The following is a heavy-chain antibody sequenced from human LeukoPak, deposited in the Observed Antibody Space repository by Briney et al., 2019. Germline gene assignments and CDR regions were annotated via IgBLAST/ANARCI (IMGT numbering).Heavy chain of an antibody. CDR1: GGSFSGYY. CDR2: INHSGST. Sequence: PSETLSLTCAVYGGSFSGYYWSWIRQPPGKGLEWIGEINHSGSTNYNPSLKSRVTISVDTSKNQFSLKLSSVTAADTAVYYCARGRGYSSYWGQGTLVTVSS. J-gene: IGHJ4*02. CDR3: ARGRGYSSY. D-gene: IGHD5-18*01. V-gene: IGHV4-34*01.